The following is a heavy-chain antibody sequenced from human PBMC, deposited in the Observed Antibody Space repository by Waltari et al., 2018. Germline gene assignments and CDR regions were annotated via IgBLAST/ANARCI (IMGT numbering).Heavy chain of an antibody. V-gene: IGHV4-39*01. CDR2: VAHSETA. D-gene: IGHD2-2*03. CDR3: VRLMDG. Sequence: SRSWWGVWFGEPPGKGLGWIGIVAHSETAYYIPSVKRRLTIAGDTSKNQFLLMWSFVTAADTAVYYCVRLMDGWGQGTLVTVYS. CDR1: SRSWW. J-gene: IGHJ4*02.